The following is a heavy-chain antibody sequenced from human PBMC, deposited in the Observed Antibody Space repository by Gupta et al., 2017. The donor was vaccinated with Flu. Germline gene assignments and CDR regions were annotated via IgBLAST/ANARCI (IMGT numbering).Heavy chain of an antibody. J-gene: IGHJ4*02. CDR1: GASISGSH. D-gene: IGHD7-27*01. CDR3: AVYFWGEGGRGF. V-gene: IGHV4-4*08. Sequence: QVQLQESGPGLVKPSETLSLTCTASGASISGSHWSWVRQSPGKGLEYVGHINTDGTSKYNPPLWSRVTISVDTSGNVFSLKMTAVTAADTAVYFCAVYFWGEGGRGFWGQGTAVTVSS. CDR2: INTDGTS.